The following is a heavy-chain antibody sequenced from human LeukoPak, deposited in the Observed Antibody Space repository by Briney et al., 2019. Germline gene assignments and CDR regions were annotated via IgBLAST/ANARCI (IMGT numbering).Heavy chain of an antibody. V-gene: IGHV4-30-4*01. Sequence: SETLSLTCTVSGGSISSGDYYWSWIRQPPGKGPEWIGYIYYSGSTYYNPSLKSRVTISVDTSKNQFSLKLSSVTAADTAVYYCARGYYYDSSGYSGFDYWGQGTLVTVSS. CDR2: IYYSGST. CDR3: ARGYYYDSSGYSGFDY. D-gene: IGHD3-22*01. CDR1: GGSISSGDYY. J-gene: IGHJ4*02.